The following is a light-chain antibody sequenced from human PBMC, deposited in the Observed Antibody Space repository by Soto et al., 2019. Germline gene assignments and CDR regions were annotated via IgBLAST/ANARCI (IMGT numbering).Light chain of an antibody. V-gene: IGKV3-15*01. Sequence: EIVMTQSPATLSVSPGERATLSYRASQSVGSNLAWYQQKPGQAPRLLIYGASTRATGIPARFSGSGSGTEFTPTISSLQSEDFAIYFCQQYNNWPPDRTFGQGTKVEIK. CDR2: GAS. CDR3: QQYNNWPPDRT. J-gene: IGKJ1*01. CDR1: QSVGSN.